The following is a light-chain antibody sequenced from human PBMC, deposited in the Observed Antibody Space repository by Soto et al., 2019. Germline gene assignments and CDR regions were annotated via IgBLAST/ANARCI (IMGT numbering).Light chain of an antibody. J-gene: IGKJ5*01. V-gene: IGKV3-20*01. CDR3: QQYGTSPRT. CDR2: GAS. Sequence: EIVLTQSPVTLSLSPVERATLSCLASQSVRSTHLAWYELKPGQAPRLCIYGASSKATGIPDRFSGSASGTDFTLTISRLEPEDFAVYICQQYGTSPRTCGQGTRLVIK. CDR1: QSVRSTH.